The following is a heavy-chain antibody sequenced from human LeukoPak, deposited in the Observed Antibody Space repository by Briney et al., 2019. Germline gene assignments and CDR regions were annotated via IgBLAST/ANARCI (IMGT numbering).Heavy chain of an antibody. CDR3: AKDKATVTGPDY. V-gene: IGHV3-9*01. Sequence: GGSLRLSCAASGFTFDDYAMHWVRQAPGKGLEWVSGISWNSGSIGYADSVKGRFTISRDNAKNSLYLQMNSLRAEDTALYYCAKDKATVTGPDYWGQGTLVTVSS. CDR2: ISWNSGSI. CDR1: GFTFDDYA. D-gene: IGHD4-17*01. J-gene: IGHJ4*02.